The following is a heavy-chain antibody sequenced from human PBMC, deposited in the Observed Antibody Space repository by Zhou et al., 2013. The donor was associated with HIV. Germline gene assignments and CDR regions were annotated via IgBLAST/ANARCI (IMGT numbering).Heavy chain of an antibody. CDR2: IIPIFGTA. J-gene: IGHJ6*03. CDR1: GGTFSSYA. V-gene: IGHV1-69*05. D-gene: IGHD2-8*01. Sequence: QVQLVQSGAEVKKPGSSVKVSCKASGGTFSSYAISWVRQAPGQGLEWMGGIIPIFGTANYAQKFQGRVTITTDESTSTAYMELSSLRSEDTAVYYCARAGYCTNGVCYKEAGDYYYYMDVWGKGTTVTVSS. CDR3: ARAGYCTNGVCYKEAGDYYYYMDV.